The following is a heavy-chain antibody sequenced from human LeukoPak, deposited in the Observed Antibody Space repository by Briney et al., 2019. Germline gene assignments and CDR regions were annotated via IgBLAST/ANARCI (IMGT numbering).Heavy chain of an antibody. D-gene: IGHD1-26*01. V-gene: IGHV1-2*02. J-gene: IGHJ4*02. CDR2: INPNSDGT. CDR1: GYTFTDYY. CDR3: ARDRSRYFDH. Sequence: ASVKVSCKASGYTFTDYYMHWVRQAPGQGLEWMGWINPNSDGTDYARNFQGRVTMTRDTSISTVYMELSRLTSDDTAVYYCARDRSRYFDHWGQGTLLTVSS.